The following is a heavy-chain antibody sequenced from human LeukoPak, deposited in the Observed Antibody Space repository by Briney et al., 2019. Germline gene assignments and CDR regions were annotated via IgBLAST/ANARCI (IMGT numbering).Heavy chain of an antibody. Sequence: GGSLRLSCAASGFTVSSNYMSWVRQVPGKGLEWVSIIYSAGTTYYADSVKGRFTISRDNSKNTLYLQMNSLRAEDTAVYYCARWAVAGKNYFDYWGQGTLVTVSS. CDR2: IYSAGTT. D-gene: IGHD6-19*01. V-gene: IGHV3-66*01. CDR1: GFTVSSNY. J-gene: IGHJ4*02. CDR3: ARWAVAGKNYFDY.